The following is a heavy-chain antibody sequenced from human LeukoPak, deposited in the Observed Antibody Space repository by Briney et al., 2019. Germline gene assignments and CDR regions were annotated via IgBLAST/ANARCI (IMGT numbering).Heavy chain of an antibody. Sequence: GGSLRLSCAASGFTVSSNYMSWVRQAPGKGLEWVSVIYSGGSTYYADSVKGRFTISRDNSKNTLYLQMNSLRAEDTAVNYCTSGSYLPWYFDYWGQGTLVTVSS. J-gene: IGHJ4*02. D-gene: IGHD3-10*01. CDR3: TSGSYLPWYFDY. V-gene: IGHV3-66*02. CDR1: GFTVSSNY. CDR2: IYSGGST.